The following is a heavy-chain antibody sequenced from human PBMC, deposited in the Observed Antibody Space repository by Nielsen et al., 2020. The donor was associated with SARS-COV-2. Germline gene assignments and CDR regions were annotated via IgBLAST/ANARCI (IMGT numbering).Heavy chain of an antibody. CDR3: TKDTTYSSSCADH. V-gene: IGHV3-21*04. Sequence: WIRQPPGKGLEWVSSISTTSSYRSYSNTYYADSVTGRFTISRDNAKNSLYLQMNSLRAEDTAVYYCTKDTTYSSSCADHWGQGALVTVSS. D-gene: IGHD2-2*01. CDR2: ISTTSSYRSYSNT. J-gene: IGHJ4*02.